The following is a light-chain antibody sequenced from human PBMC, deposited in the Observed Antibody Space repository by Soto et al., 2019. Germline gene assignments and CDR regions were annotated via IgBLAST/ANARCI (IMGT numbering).Light chain of an antibody. CDR3: QQYGNSRGT. Sequence: EIVLTQSPCTLSLSPGPTATLSCRASQSVRNNYLAWYQQRPGQAPRLLIYAAPSRATGIPDRFSGSGTGTDFTLTISGLEPEDFVVYYCQQYGNSRGTFGQGTKVDIK. V-gene: IGKV3-20*01. CDR1: QSVRNNY. CDR2: AAP. J-gene: IGKJ1*01.